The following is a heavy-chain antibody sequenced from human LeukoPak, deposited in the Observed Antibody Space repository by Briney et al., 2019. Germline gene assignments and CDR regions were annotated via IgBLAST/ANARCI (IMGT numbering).Heavy chain of an antibody. Sequence: SETLSLTCTVTGGSISDTTYYWAWIRQPPGKGLEWIGSIYFSETKYNPSLKSRISISGDTSKNQFSLKLSSVTAADTAVYYCASPSKLVISRGGFDIWGQGTMVTVSA. CDR1: GGSISDTTYY. CDR2: IYFSET. D-gene: IGHD2-15*01. CDR3: ASPSKLVISRGGFDI. J-gene: IGHJ3*02. V-gene: IGHV4-39*01.